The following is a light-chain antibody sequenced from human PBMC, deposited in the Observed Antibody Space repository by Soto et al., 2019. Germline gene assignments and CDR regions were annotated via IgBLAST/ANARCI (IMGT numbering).Light chain of an antibody. CDR1: QSVSSN. CDR2: GAS. CDR3: QQYNSWPRA. J-gene: IGKJ1*01. V-gene: IGKV3-15*01. Sequence: EIVMTQSPASLSVSPGERATLSCRASQSVSSNLAWYQQKPGQAPRLLIYGASTRATGIPARFSGSGSGTEFTLTISSLQSEDFAVYYCQQYNSWPRAFGQGTKFEIK.